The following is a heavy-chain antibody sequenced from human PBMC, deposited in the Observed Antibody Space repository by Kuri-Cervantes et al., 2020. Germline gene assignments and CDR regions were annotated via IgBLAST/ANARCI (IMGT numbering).Heavy chain of an antibody. CDR3: ARDSSGWYPRYYFDY. J-gene: IGHJ4*02. CDR2: ISAYNGNT. V-gene: IGHV1-18*01. CDR1: GYTFTSYG. Sequence: ASVKVSCKASGYTFTSYGISWVRQAPGQGLEWMGWISAYNGNTNYAQTLQGRVTMTTDTSTSTAYMELRRLRSDDTAVYYCARDSSGWYPRYYFDYWGQGTRVTVSS. D-gene: IGHD6-19*01.